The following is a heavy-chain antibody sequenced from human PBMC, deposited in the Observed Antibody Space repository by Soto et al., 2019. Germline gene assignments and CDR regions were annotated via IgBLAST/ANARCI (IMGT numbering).Heavy chain of an antibody. V-gene: IGHV4-39*01. J-gene: IGHJ4*02. CDR1: GGSISSSSYY. D-gene: IGHD3-10*01. Sequence: SETLSLTCTVSGGSISSSSYYWGWIRQPPGKGLEWIGSIYYSGSTYYNPSLKSRVTISVDTSKNQFSLKPTSVTAADTAVYYCARQNGSGSFDYWGQGTLVTVSS. CDR3: ARQNGSGSFDY. CDR2: IYYSGST.